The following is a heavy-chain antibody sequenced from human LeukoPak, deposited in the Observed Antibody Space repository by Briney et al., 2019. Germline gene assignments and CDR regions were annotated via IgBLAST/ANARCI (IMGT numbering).Heavy chain of an antibody. Sequence: GGSLRLSCAASGFTVSNNYMSWVRQAPGKGLEWVSFIYSGGSTYYADSVKARFTISRDNSENTLYLQMNSLRAEDTAVYYCAKNTDWGYFDYWGQGTLVTVSS. CDR3: AKNTDWGYFDY. CDR1: GFTVSNNY. J-gene: IGHJ4*02. D-gene: IGHD7-27*01. V-gene: IGHV3-66*01. CDR2: IYSGGST.